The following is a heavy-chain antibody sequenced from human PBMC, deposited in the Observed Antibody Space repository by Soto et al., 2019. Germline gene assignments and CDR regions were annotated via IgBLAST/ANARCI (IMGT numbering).Heavy chain of an antibody. CDR1: GGSISSGGYS. V-gene: IGHV4-30-2*01. D-gene: IGHD4-4*01. Sequence: HLQLQESGSGLVKPSQTLSLTCAVSGGSISSGGYSWSWIRQPPGKGLEWIWYIYHSGSTYYNPSLKSRVTISVDRSKNQFSLKLSSVTAADTAVYYCARGMTTVTTLDYWGQGTLVTVSS. CDR3: ARGMTTVTTLDY. CDR2: IYHSGST. J-gene: IGHJ4*02.